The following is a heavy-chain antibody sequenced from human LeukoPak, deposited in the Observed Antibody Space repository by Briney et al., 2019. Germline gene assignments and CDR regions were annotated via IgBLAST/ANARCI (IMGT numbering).Heavy chain of an antibody. CDR1: GGSISSYY. V-gene: IGHV4-59*01. CDR3: ARAREDYYYYMDV. Sequence: SETLSFTCTVSGGSISSYYWSWIRQPPGKGLEWIGYIYYSGSTNYNPSLKSRVTISVDTSKNQFSLKLSSVTAADTAVYYCARAREDYYYYMDVWGKGTTVTISS. CDR2: IYYSGST. J-gene: IGHJ6*03.